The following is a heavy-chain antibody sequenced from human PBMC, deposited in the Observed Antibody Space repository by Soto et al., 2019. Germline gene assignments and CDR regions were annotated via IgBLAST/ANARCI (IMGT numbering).Heavy chain of an antibody. CDR2: ISPMFGAA. CDR1: GGTFNTYA. Sequence: QVQLVQSGAEMKKPGSSVKVSCQSSGGTFNTYAMNWVRQAPGQGPEWMGDISPMFGAANYAPKFQGRVTITVDESTGTSYMQLRSLTSEDTALYFCAREVQVHTRAFVYWGQGTLVTVSS. D-gene: IGHD3-10*01. J-gene: IGHJ4*02. V-gene: IGHV1-69*19. CDR3: AREVQVHTRAFVY.